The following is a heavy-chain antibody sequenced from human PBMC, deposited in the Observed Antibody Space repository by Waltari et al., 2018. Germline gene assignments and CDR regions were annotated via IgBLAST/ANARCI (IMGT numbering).Heavy chain of an antibody. V-gene: IGHV3-7*01. CDR1: GFPFSSYW. D-gene: IGHD6-19*01. Sequence: EVQLVESGGGLVQPGGSLRLSCAASGFPFSSYWMSWVRQAPGKGLGWVANMKQDGRQKGYVDSVKGRFTISRDNSKNSVYLQMNNLRVEDTAIYYCARDEVGGYFALWGQGTLVTVSS. CDR3: ARDEVGGYFAL. CDR2: MKQDGRQK. J-gene: IGHJ4*02.